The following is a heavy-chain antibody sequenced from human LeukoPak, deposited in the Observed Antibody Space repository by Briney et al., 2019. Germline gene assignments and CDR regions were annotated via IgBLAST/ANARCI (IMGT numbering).Heavy chain of an antibody. CDR1: GGSISGYY. Sequence: PSETLSLTCAVYGGSISGYYWSWIRQPPGKGLEWIGEINHSGSTNYNPSLKSRVTISVDTSKNQFSLKLSSVTAADTAVYYCARGSSLITMIVVVRGFDYWGQGTLVTVSS. CDR2: INHSGST. D-gene: IGHD3-22*01. J-gene: IGHJ4*02. V-gene: IGHV4-34*01. CDR3: ARGSSLITMIVVVRGFDY.